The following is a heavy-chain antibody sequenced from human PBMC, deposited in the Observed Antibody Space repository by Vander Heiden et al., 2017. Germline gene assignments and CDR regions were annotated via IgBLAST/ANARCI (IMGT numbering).Heavy chain of an antibody. J-gene: IGHJ4*02. V-gene: IGHV3-33*01. Sequence: QVQLVESGGGVVQPGRSLRLSCAASGFTFSSYGMHWVRQAPGKGLEWVAVIWYDGSNKYYADSVKGRFTISRDNSKNTLYLQMNSLRAEDTAVYYCARDGPGSGIGYYFDYWGQGTLVTVSS. CDR2: IWYDGSNK. D-gene: IGHD3-10*01. CDR3: ARDGPGSGIGYYFDY. CDR1: GFTFSSYG.